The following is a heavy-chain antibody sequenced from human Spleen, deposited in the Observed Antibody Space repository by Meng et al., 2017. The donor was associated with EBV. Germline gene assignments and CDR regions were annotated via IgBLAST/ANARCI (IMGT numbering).Heavy chain of an antibody. CDR3: ASSLYSSSRVNWFDP. V-gene: IGHV4-34*01. CDR1: DGSFSAFY. Sequence: QVQIQQWGAGLLKPSETLSLTCAVYDGSFSAFYWNWFRQSPGKGLEWIGEINHSGSTNYNPSLKSRVTMSVDTSKNQFSLKLSSVTAADTAVYYCASSLYSSSRVNWFDPWGQGALVTVSS. CDR2: INHSGST. D-gene: IGHD6-13*01. J-gene: IGHJ5*02.